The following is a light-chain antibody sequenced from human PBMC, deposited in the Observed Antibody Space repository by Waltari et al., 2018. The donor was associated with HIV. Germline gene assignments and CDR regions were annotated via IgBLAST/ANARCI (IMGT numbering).Light chain of an antibody. J-gene: IGKJ1*01. CDR3: HQSSNLPRT. V-gene: IGKV6-21*01. Sequence: DIVLTQSPDFQSVTPQEKVTITCRASQTIGSSLHWYQQKPDQSPKLLIKYASQSFSGVPSRFSGSGSGTDFTLTINGLEAEDAATYYCHQSSNLPRTFGQGTKVEIK. CDR1: QTIGSS. CDR2: YAS.